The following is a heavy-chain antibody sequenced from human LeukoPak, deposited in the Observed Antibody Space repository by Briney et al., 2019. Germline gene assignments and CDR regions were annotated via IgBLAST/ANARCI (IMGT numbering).Heavy chain of an antibody. V-gene: IGHV3-23*01. J-gene: IGHJ3*01. Sequence: GGSLRLSCAASGFTFSSFAMSWVRQAPGKGLEWVSAMSGSGVLTYYADSVKGRFTISRDNAKSTVYMQMNSLRAEDTAIYYCVKRLVGVKDWGQGTMVTVSS. CDR2: MSGSGVLT. CDR1: GFTFSSFA. D-gene: IGHD1-26*01. CDR3: VKRLVGVKD.